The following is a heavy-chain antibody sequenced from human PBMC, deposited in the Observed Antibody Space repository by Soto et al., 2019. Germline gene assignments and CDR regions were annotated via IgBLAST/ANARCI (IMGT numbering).Heavy chain of an antibody. CDR2: ITSSGGST. J-gene: IGHJ4*02. Sequence: GGSLRLACSASGFTFSSYVMNWVRQAPGKGLEYVSGITSSGGSTYYADSVKGRFTISRDNSQDTLYLQMDSVRAEDTAVYYCAKERTIDYWGQGTLVTSPQ. D-gene: IGHD1-7*01. V-gene: IGHV3-23*01. CDR3: AKERTIDY. CDR1: GFTFSSYV.